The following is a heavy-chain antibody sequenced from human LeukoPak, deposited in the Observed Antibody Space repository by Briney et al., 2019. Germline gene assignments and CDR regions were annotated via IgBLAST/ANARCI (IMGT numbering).Heavy chain of an antibody. Sequence: PGGSLRLSCAGSGFTFSRYWMSWVRRAPGKGLEGVANIKEDGSQKYYVDSVKGRFTISRDNARNSLSLQMNSLRAADTAVYECARGMAMVGYFDYWGQGTLVTVSS. CDR3: ARGMAMVGYFDY. CDR2: IKEDGSQK. V-gene: IGHV3-7*01. J-gene: IGHJ4*02. CDR1: GFTFSRYW. D-gene: IGHD2-8*01.